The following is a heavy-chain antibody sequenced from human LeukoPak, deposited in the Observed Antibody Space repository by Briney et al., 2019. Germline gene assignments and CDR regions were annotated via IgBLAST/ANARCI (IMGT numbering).Heavy chain of an antibody. V-gene: IGHV3-64D*06. J-gene: IGHJ4*02. CDR2: INGDGRTT. D-gene: IGHD3-10*01. CDR1: GFIFSTYT. CDR3: ARVDYYGSGSPDY. Sequence: PGGSLRLSCSASGFIFSTYTMYWVRQAPGKGLEYVSVINGDGRTTYYIDSVKGRFTISRDNSKNTLYLQMSSLRADDTAVYYCARVDYYGSGSPDYWGQGTLVAVSS.